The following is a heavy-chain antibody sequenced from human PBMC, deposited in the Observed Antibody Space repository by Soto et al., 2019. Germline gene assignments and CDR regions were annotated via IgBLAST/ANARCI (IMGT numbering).Heavy chain of an antibody. J-gene: IGHJ5*02. V-gene: IGHV4-31*03. CDR2: IYYSGST. CDR3: AREYSSGWSLPNELRFDP. Sequence: SETLSLTCTVSGGSISSGGYYWSWIRQHPGKGLEWIGYIYYSGSTYYNPSLKSRVTISVDTSKNQFSLKLSSVTAADTAVYYCAREYSSGWSLPNELRFDPWGQGTLVTVS. D-gene: IGHD6-19*01. CDR1: GGSISSGGYY.